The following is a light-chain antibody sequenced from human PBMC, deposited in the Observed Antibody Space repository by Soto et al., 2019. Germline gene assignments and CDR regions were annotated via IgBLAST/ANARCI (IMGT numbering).Light chain of an antibody. Sequence: EIVLTQSPATLSLSPGERATLSCRASQRVSSYLAWYQQKPGQAPRLLIYDASNRATGIPARFSGSGSGTDFTLTISSLEPEYFAVYYCQQRSNWPGTFGQGTKVEIK. V-gene: IGKV3-11*01. CDR1: QRVSSY. CDR3: QQRSNWPGT. J-gene: IGKJ1*01. CDR2: DAS.